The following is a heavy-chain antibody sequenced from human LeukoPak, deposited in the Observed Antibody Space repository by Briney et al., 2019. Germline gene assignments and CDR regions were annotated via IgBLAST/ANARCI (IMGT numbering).Heavy chain of an antibody. J-gene: IGHJ4*02. CDR3: ASQYGSGSYYHGNFDY. V-gene: IGHV4-59*01. CDR1: GGSISSYY. Sequence: SETLSLTCTVSGGSISSYYWSWIRQPPGKGLEWIGYIYYSGSTNYNPSLKSRVTISVDTSKNQFSLKLSSVTAADTAVYYCASQYGSGSYYHGNFDYWGQGTLVTVSS. CDR2: IYYSGST. D-gene: IGHD3-10*01.